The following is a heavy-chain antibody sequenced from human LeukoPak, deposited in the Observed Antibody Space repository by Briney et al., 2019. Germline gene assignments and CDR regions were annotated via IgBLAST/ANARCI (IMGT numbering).Heavy chain of an antibody. CDR1: GFTYSSYG. D-gene: IGHD3-10*01. CDR3: AKGHYYGSGSYCDY. CDR2: ISYDGSNK. Sequence: GGSLRLSCAASGFTYSSYGMHWVRQDPGKGLEWVAVISYDGSNKYYADSVKGRFTISRDNSKNTLYLQMNSLRAEDTAVYYCAKGHYYGSGSYCDYWGQGTLVTVFS. V-gene: IGHV3-30*18. J-gene: IGHJ4*02.